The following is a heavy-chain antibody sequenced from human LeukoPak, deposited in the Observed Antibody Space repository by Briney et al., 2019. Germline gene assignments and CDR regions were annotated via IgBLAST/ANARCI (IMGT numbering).Heavy chain of an antibody. CDR2: ISYDGSNK. CDR3: AKDKQWLDPSGMDV. J-gene: IGHJ6*02. Sequence: PGRSLRLSCAASGFTFSSYAMHWVRQAPGKGLEWVAVISYDGSNKYYADSVKGRFTISRDNSKNTLYLQMNSLRAEDTAVYYCAKDKQWLDPSGMDVWGQGTTVTVSS. D-gene: IGHD6-19*01. V-gene: IGHV3-30-3*01. CDR1: GFTFSSYA.